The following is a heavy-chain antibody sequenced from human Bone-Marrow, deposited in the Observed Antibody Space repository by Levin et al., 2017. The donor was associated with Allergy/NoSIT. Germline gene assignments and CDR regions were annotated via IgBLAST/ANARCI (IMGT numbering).Heavy chain of an antibody. CDR2: IKSDGSST. V-gene: IGHV3-74*01. CDR1: GFTFSGHW. J-gene: IGHJ4*02. Sequence: VASVKVSCAASGFTFSGHWMHWVRQAPGKGLVWVSRIKSDGSSTSYADSVKGRFTISRDNAKNTLYLQMNSLRAEDTAVYYCAKGIEYWGQGTLVTVSS. CDR3: AKGIEY.